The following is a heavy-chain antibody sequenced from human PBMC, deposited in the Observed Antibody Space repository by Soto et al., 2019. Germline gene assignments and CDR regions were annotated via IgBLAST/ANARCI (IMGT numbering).Heavy chain of an antibody. CDR2: IYYSGST. D-gene: IGHD3-22*01. CDR1: GGSISSYY. Sequence: SDTLSLTCTVSGGSISSYYWSWIRQPPGKGLEWIGYIYYSGSTNYNPSLKSRVTISVDTSKNQFSLKLSSVTAADTAVYYCARDQNYYDSSGYSYGMDVWGQGTTVTVSS. J-gene: IGHJ6*02. V-gene: IGHV4-59*01. CDR3: ARDQNYYDSSGYSYGMDV.